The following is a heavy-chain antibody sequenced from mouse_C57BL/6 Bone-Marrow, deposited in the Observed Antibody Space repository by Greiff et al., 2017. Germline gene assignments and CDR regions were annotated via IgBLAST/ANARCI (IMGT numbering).Heavy chain of an antibody. CDR2: IVPSASYT. V-gene: IGHV1-69*01. CDR1: GYTFTSYW. CDR3: ARSGSLITNYFDY. J-gene: IGHJ2*01. Sequence: VQLQQPGAELVMPGASVKLSCKASGYTFTSYWMHWVKQRPGQGLEWIGEIVPSASYTNYNQKFKGKSTLTVDKSSSTAYMQLSSLTSEDSAVYYGARSGSLITNYFDYWGQGTTLTVSS. D-gene: IGHD1-1*01.